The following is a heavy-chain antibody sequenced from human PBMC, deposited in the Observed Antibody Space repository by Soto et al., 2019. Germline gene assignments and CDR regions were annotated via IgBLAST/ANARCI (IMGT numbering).Heavy chain of an antibody. CDR3: ARTRWEGCISTSCYGEGYYYYGMDV. CDR2: IIPIFGTA. Sequence: SVKVSCKASGGTFSSYAISWVRQAPGQGLEWMGGIIPIFGTANYAQKFQGRVTITADESTSTAYMELSSLRSEDTAVYYCARTRWEGCISTSCYGEGYYYYGMDVWG. J-gene: IGHJ6*02. V-gene: IGHV1-69*13. CDR1: GGTFSSYA. D-gene: IGHD2-2*01.